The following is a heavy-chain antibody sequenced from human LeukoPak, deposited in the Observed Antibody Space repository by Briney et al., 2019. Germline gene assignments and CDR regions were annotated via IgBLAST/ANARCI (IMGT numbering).Heavy chain of an antibody. CDR3: ARRWYFDL. J-gene: IGHJ2*01. Sequence: QTGGSLRLSCAASGFTFSIYAMHWVRQAPGKGLEWVAVISNDGSDKYYADSVKGRFTISRDNSKSTLYLQMNSLRTEDTAVYYCARRWYFDLWGRGTLVTVSS. CDR1: GFTFSIYA. V-gene: IGHV3-30*04. CDR2: ISNDGSDK.